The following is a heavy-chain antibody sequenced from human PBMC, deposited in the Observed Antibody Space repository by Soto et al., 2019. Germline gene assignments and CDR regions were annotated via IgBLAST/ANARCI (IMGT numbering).Heavy chain of an antibody. J-gene: IGHJ6*02. V-gene: IGHV1-8*01. D-gene: IGHD6-13*01. CDR3: TRGRIAAAGTWLVRGYYYYGMDV. CDR2: MNPNSGNT. Sequence: ASVKVSCKASGYTFTSYDINWVRQATGQGLEWMGWMNPNSGNTGYAQKFQGRVTMTRNTSISTAYMELSSLRSEDTAVYYCTRGRIAAAGTWLVRGYYYYGMDVWGQGTTVTVSS. CDR1: GYTFTSYD.